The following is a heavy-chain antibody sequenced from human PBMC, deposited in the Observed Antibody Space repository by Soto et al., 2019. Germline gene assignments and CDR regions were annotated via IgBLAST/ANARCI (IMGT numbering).Heavy chain of an antibody. CDR3: ARHNSHWPNWFDP. CDR1: GYTFTSYG. J-gene: IGHJ5*02. D-gene: IGHD1-1*01. CDR2: ISAYDGNT. Sequence: QVQQVQSGAEVKRPVASAKVSCKASGYTFTSYGISWVRQAPVQGREWMGWISAYDGNTNYAQRFQGRVTMTTDTSTSTAYMERRSLGSDDTAVYYCARHNSHWPNWFDPVGQGTLVTFSS. V-gene: IGHV1-18*01.